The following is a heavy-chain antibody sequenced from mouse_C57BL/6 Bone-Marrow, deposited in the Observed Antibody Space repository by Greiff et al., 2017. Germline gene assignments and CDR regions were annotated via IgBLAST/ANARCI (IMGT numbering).Heavy chain of an antibody. CDR2: IYPGSGST. V-gene: IGHV1-55*01. CDR1: GYTFTSYW. J-gene: IGHJ2*01. Sequence: QVQLQQPGAELVKPGASVKMSCKASGYTFTSYWITWVKQRPGQGLEWIGDIYPGSGSTNYNEKFKSKATLTVATSSSTAYIQLSSLTSEYSAVDYWARDAFYYFDYWGQGTTRTVSS. CDR3: ARDAFYYFDY.